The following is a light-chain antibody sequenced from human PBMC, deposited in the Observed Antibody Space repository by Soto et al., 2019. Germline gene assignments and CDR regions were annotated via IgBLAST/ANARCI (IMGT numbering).Light chain of an antibody. CDR1: QSIASN. V-gene: IGKV3-15*01. Sequence: EIVMTQSPATLSVSPGERATLSCRASQSIASNLAWYQQKPGQAPRLLIYGASTRATGIPARFSGSGSGTEFTLTFSSLQSEDFAVYYCQQYNTWPPTFGQGTKVDIK. CDR2: GAS. J-gene: IGKJ1*01. CDR3: QQYNTWPPT.